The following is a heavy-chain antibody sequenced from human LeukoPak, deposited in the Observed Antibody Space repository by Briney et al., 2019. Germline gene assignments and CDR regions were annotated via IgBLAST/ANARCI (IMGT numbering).Heavy chain of an antibody. D-gene: IGHD3-22*01. V-gene: IGHV1-69*02. J-gene: IGHJ4*02. CDR2: IIPILGIA. Sequence: ASVKVSCKASGGTFSSYTISWVRQAPGQGLEWMGRIIPILGIANYAQKFQGRVTITADKSTSTAYMELSSLRSEDTAVYYCARADSPYYDSIGDYFDYWGQGTLVTVSS. CDR3: ARADSPYYDSIGDYFDY. CDR1: GGTFSSYT.